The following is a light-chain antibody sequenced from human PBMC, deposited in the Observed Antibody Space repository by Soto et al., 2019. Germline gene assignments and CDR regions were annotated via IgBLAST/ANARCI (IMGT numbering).Light chain of an antibody. CDR1: QTVRNN. J-gene: IGKJ1*01. CDR2: GAS. Sequence: EFVLTQSPVTLSLSPGERATLSCRASQTVRNNYLAWYQQTPGQAPRLLIYGASTRATGVPPTFSGSASGTEFTLTISSLQSEDFTVYYCQQYNKWPLTFGQGTKVDIK. CDR3: QQYNKWPLT. V-gene: IGKV3-15*01.